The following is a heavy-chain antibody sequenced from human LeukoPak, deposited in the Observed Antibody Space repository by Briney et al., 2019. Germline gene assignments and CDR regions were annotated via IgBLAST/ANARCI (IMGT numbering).Heavy chain of an antibody. Sequence: PGGSLRLSCAASGFTFSSYWMHWVRQAPGKGLVWVSRINSDGSSTSYADSVKGRFTISRDNAKNTLYLQMNSLRAEDTAVYYCARDLASGYGAWGIDYWGQGTLVTVSS. CDR3: ARDLASGYGAWGIDY. CDR1: GFTFSSYW. CDR2: INSDGSST. V-gene: IGHV3-74*01. J-gene: IGHJ4*02. D-gene: IGHD5-12*01.